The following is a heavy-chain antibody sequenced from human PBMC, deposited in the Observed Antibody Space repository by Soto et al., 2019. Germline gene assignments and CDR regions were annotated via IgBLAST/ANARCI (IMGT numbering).Heavy chain of an antibody. D-gene: IGHD2-15*01. J-gene: IGHJ4*02. Sequence: SVKVSCKASGGTFSSYAISWVRQAPGQGLEWMGGIIPIFGTANYAQKFQGRVTITADESTSTAYMELSSLRSEDTAVYYCARGGVYCSGGSCFFDYWGQGTLVTVSS. CDR3: ARGGVYCSGGSCFFDY. CDR1: GGTFSSYA. V-gene: IGHV1-69*13. CDR2: IIPIFGTA.